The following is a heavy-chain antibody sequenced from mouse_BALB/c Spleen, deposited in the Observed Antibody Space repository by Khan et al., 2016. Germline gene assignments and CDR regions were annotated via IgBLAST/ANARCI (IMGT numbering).Heavy chain of an antibody. D-gene: IGHD4-1*01. CDR1: GYSITSDYA. CDR2: ISYSGST. Sequence: EVQLQESGPGLVKPSQSLSLTCTVTGYSITSDYAWNWIRQFPGNKLEWMGYISYSGSTSYNPSLKSRISITRDTSKNQFFLRLNSVTTEDTATXYCAEELVCFAYWGQGTLVTVSS. CDR3: AEELVCFAY. V-gene: IGHV3-2*02. J-gene: IGHJ3*01.